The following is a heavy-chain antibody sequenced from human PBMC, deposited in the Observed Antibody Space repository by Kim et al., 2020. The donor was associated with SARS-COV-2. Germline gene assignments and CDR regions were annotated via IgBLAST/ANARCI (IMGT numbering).Heavy chain of an antibody. J-gene: IGHJ3*02. CDR2: IYHSGST. D-gene: IGHD6-19*01. CDR3: ARMKYSSGWYPSDAFDI. V-gene: IGHV4-4*02. CDR1: GGSISSSNW. Sequence: SETLSLTCAVSGGSISSSNWWSWVRQPPGKGLEWIGEIYHSGSTNYNPSLKSRVTISVDKSKNQFSLKLSSVTAAYTAVYYCARMKYSSGWYPSDAFDIWGQGTMVTVSS.